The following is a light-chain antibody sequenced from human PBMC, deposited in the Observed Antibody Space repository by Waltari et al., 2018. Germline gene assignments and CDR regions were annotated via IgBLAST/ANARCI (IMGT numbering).Light chain of an antibody. J-gene: IGLJ3*02. CDR2: VNSDGSH. CDR3: QTGGHGTWV. V-gene: IGLV4-69*01. CDR1: SRHSSNV. Sequence: QLVLTQSPSASASLGASVKLTCTLSSRHSSNVIAWLQQQPEKGPRYLMKVNSDGSHSKGDKIPVRLSGSRSGTEQYRAISSLQSEDEADYYCQTGGHGTWVFGGGTTLTVL.